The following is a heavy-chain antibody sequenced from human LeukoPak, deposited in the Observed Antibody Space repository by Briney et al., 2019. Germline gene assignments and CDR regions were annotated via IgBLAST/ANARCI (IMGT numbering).Heavy chain of an antibody. J-gene: IGHJ4*02. CDR2: IKQDGSEK. CDR1: GFTFSNYW. D-gene: IGHD6-13*01. Sequence: GGSLRLTCAASGFTFSNYWMSWVRQAPGKGLEWVAIIKQDGSEKYSVDSVKGRFIISRDNAKNSLYLQMNRLRVEDTALYYCARDSLEYTTSSAAYWGQGALVTVSS. V-gene: IGHV3-7*01. CDR3: ARDSLEYTTSSAAY.